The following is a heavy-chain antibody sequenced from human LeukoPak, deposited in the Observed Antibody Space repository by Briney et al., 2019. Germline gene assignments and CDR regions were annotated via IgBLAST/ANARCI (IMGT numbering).Heavy chain of an antibody. CDR2: ISGSGGST. J-gene: IGHJ4*02. CDR3: AKGRDGYNLGYSDY. Sequence: GSLRLSCVASGFTFSTYAMCWVRQAPGKGLEWVSAISGSGGSTYYADSVKGRFTISRDNSKNTLYLQMNSLTAEDTALYYCAKGRDGYNLGYSDYWGQGTLVTVSS. CDR1: GFTFSTYA. V-gene: IGHV3-23*01. D-gene: IGHD5-24*01.